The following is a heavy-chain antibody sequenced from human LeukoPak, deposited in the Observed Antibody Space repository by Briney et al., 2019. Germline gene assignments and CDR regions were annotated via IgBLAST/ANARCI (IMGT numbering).Heavy chain of an antibody. D-gene: IGHD3-10*01. CDR1: GFTFTNNA. Sequence: GGSLRLSCAASGFTFTNNAMSWVRQAPGKGLEWVSVLTGDRGSTYYADFVKGRFTISRDNSKNTLSLQMNSLRAEDTAIYYCAKDAVAPGSGGDYFDYWGQGTLVTVSS. J-gene: IGHJ4*02. CDR2: LTGDRGST. V-gene: IGHV3-23*01. CDR3: AKDAVAPGSGGDYFDY.